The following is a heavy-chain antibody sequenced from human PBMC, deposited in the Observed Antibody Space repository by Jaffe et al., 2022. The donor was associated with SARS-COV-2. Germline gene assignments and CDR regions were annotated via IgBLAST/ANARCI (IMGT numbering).Heavy chain of an antibody. Sequence: QVQLQESGPGLVKPSQTLSLTCTVSGGSISSGDYYWSWIRQPPGKGLEWIGYIYYSGSTYYNPSLKSRVTISVDTSKNQFSLKLSSVTAADTAVYYCARDLTHYYDSSGYYYYYGMDVWGQGTTVTVSS. CDR2: IYYSGST. CDR3: ARDLTHYYDSSGYYYYYGMDV. J-gene: IGHJ6*02. D-gene: IGHD3-22*01. V-gene: IGHV4-30-4*01. CDR1: GGSISSGDYY.